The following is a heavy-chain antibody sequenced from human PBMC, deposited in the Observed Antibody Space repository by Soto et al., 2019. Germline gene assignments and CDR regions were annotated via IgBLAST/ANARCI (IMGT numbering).Heavy chain of an antibody. Sequence: SETLSLTCAVYGGSFSGYYWSWIRQPPGKGLEWIGEINHSGSTNYNPSLKSRVTISVDTSKNQFSLKLSSVTAADTAVYYCARDHALPIWAFPSIPYYYYGMDVWGQGTTVTVSS. V-gene: IGHV4-34*01. CDR3: ARDHALPIWAFPSIPYYYYGMDV. CDR2: INHSGST. D-gene: IGHD3-16*01. CDR1: GGSFSGYY. J-gene: IGHJ6*02.